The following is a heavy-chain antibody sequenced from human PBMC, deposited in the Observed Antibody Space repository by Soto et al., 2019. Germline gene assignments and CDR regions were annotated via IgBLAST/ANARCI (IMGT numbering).Heavy chain of an antibody. CDR3: ARGLRVVVVPAAIVAFDI. D-gene: IGHD2-2*01. Sequence: QVQLQQSGPGLVKPSQTLSLTCAISGDSVSSNSAAWNWIRQSPSRGLEWLGRTYYRSKWYNDYAVSVISRITLNPDTSKNQFSRQLNSVTPEDTAVYYCARGLRVVVVPAAIVAFDIWGQGTMVTDSS. CDR1: GDSVSSNSAA. J-gene: IGHJ3*02. CDR2: TYYRSKWYN. V-gene: IGHV6-1*01.